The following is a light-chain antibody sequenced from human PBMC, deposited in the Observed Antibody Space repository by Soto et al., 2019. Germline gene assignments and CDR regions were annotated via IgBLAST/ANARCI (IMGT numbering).Light chain of an antibody. CDR2: AVS. CDR1: SSDVGGYNY. V-gene: IGLV2-14*01. J-gene: IGLJ1*01. Sequence: QSVLTQPASVSGSPGQSITISCTGTSSDVGGYNYVSWYQQHPGKAPKFLIYAVSNRPSGVPDRFSGSKSGTSASLAIAGLQAEDEADYYCQSYDSSLSAYVFASGTKVTVL. CDR3: QSYDSSLSAYV.